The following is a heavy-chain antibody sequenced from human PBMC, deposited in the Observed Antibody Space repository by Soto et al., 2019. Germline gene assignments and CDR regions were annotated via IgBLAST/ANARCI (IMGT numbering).Heavy chain of an antibody. J-gene: IGHJ4*02. V-gene: IGHV1-18*01. CDR3: ARDRFPRYYDYIWADY. Sequence: QVQLVQSGAEVKKPGASVKVSCKASGYTFTSYGISWVRQAPGQGLEWMGWISAYNGNTNYAQKLQGRVTMTTAPSTSTAYMELRSLRSDDTAVYYCARDRFPRYYDYIWADYWGQGTLVTVSS. D-gene: IGHD3-16*01. CDR2: ISAYNGNT. CDR1: GYTFTSYG.